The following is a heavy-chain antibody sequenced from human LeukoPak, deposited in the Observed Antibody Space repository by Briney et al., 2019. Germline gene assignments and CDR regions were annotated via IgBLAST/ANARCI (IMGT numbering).Heavy chain of an antibody. CDR3: ARGKSNSETYHVFSWGPKSRPEAYYYDLDV. V-gene: IGHV4-34*01. Sequence: KPSETLSLTCAVYGGSFSDYSWSWIRQAPGKGLEWVGEIKHSGGTIYNPSLETRVTISLGTSKNQVSLKVTSVTAADTAVYYCARGKSNSETYHVFSWGPKSRPEAYYYDLDVWGQGTTVIVSS. CDR1: GGSFSDYS. D-gene: IGHD3-10*01. J-gene: IGHJ6*02. CDR2: IKHSGGT.